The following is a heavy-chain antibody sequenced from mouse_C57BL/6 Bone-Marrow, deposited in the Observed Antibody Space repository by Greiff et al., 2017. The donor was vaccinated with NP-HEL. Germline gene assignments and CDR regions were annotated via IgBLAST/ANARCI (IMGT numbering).Heavy chain of an antibody. CDR2: IYPGSGST. D-gene: IGHD1-1*01. CDR1: GYTFTSYW. V-gene: IGHV1-55*01. J-gene: IGHJ2*01. Sequence: QVQLQQPGAELVKPGASVKMSCKASGYTFTSYWITWVKQRPGQGLEWIGDIYPGSGSTNYNEKFKSKATPTVDTSSSTAYMQLSSLTSEDSAVHYCAREDNTVVGYFDDWGQGTTLTGSS. CDR3: AREDNTVVGYFDD.